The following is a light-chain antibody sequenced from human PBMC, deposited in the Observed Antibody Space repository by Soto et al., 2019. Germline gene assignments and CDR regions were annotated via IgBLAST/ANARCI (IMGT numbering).Light chain of an antibody. CDR3: SSYTISRTYV. CDR2: NVY. J-gene: IGLJ1*01. Sequence: QSALTQPASVSGSPGQSITIRCTGTNSDVGSYNYVSWHQQHPGKAPKLMIYNVYDRPSGISNRFSGSKSGNTASLTISGLQGEDEADYYCSSYTISRTYVFGTGTKVTVL. CDR1: NSDVGSYNY. V-gene: IGLV2-14*03.